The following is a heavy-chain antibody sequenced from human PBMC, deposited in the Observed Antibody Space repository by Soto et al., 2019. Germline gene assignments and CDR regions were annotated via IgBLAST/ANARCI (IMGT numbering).Heavy chain of an antibody. CDR3: VKAMLWSPGPYYYYGMDV. J-gene: IGHJ6*02. V-gene: IGHV1-18*04. CDR1: GYTFTSYG. Sequence: ASVKVSCKASGYTFTSYGISWVRQAPGQGLEWMGWISAYNGNTNYAQKLQGRVTMTTDTSTSTAYMELSSLRAEDTAVYYCVKAMLWSPGPYYYYGMDVWGQGTTVTVSS. D-gene: IGHD5-18*01. CDR2: ISAYNGNT.